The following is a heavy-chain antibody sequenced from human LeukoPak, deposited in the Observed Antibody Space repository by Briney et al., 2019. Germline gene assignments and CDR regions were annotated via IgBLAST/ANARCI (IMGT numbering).Heavy chain of an antibody. CDR3: ARDTSGYKGPHFDY. D-gene: IGHD3-3*01. CDR1: GGSISSGDYY. V-gene: IGHV4-30-4*01. CDR2: IYYSGST. J-gene: IGHJ4*02. Sequence: SGTLSLTCTVSGGSISSGDYYWSWIRQPPGKGLEWIGYIYYSGSTYYNPSLKSRVTISVDTSKNQFSLKLSSVTAADTAVYYCARDTSGYKGPHFDYWGQGTLVTVSS.